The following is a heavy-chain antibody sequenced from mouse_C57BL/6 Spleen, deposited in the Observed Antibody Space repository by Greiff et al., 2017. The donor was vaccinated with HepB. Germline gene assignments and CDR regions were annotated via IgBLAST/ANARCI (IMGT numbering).Heavy chain of an antibody. Sequence: VQLQQSGPELVKPGASVKISCKASGYAFSSSWMNWVKQRPGKGLEWIGRIYPGDGDTNYNGKFKGQATLTADKSSSTAYMQLSSLTSEDSAVYCCARWGDYYAMDYWGQGTSVTVSS. V-gene: IGHV1-82*01. CDR1: GYAFSSSW. CDR2: IYPGDGDT. J-gene: IGHJ4*01. CDR3: ARWGDYYAMDY.